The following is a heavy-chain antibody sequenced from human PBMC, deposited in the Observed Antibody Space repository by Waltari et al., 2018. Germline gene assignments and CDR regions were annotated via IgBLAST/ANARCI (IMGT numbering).Heavy chain of an antibody. J-gene: IGHJ4*02. CDR3: ARGGVFDY. CDR2: IYYSGST. D-gene: IGHD1-26*01. CDR1: GGSISGYY. V-gene: IGHV4-59*01. Sequence: QVQLQESGPGLVKPSETLSLTCTVSGGSISGYYWNWLRQPPGKGLEWIGYIYYSGSTNYNPSLKSRVTISVDTSKNQFSLKLSSVTAADTAVYYCARGGVFDYWGQGTLVTVSS.